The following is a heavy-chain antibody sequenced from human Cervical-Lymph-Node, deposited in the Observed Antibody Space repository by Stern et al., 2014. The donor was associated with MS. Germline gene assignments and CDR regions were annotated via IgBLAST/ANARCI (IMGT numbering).Heavy chain of an antibody. D-gene: IGHD3-16*01. Sequence: QVQLVQSGSELKKPGASVKVSCKASGYNVTDHAMNWVRQAPGQGLEWMGWINTKTGNPTFAQVFTGRFVFSLDTSINTAYLQISSLKAEDSAVYYCATWGAANSPPLFYWGQGTLVTVSS. V-gene: IGHV7-4-1*02. CDR2: INTKTGNP. CDR3: ATWGAANSPPLFY. J-gene: IGHJ4*02. CDR1: GYNVTDHA.